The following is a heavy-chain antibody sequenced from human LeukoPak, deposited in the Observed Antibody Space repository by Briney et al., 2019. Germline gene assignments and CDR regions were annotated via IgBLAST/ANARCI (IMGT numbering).Heavy chain of an antibody. J-gene: IGHJ3*02. CDR2: ISWNSGSI. Sequence: GGSLRLSCAASGSTFDDYAMHWVRQAPGKGLEWVSGISWNSGSIGYADSVKGRFTISRDNTKNSLYLQMNSLRAEDTAVYYCARDRSGITMVRGVISRDAFDIWGQGTMVTVSS. CDR3: ARDRSGITMVRGVISRDAFDI. V-gene: IGHV3-9*01. CDR1: GSTFDDYA. D-gene: IGHD3-10*01.